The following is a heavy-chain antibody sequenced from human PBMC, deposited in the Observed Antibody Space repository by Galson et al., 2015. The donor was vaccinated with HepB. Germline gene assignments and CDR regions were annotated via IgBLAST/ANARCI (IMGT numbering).Heavy chain of an antibody. CDR2: IYYTGTT. CDR3: ATTDRLGLATGD. CDR1: GASIRSSY. V-gene: IGHV4-59*01. Sequence: SETLSLTCTVSGASIRSSYWSWIRQPPGKGLEWIGYIYYTGTTTYNPSLRSRVTMSVDSSKNQFSLRLSSVSAADTAVYYCATTDRLGLATGDWGQGTLVAVSS. J-gene: IGHJ4*02. D-gene: IGHD3-16*01.